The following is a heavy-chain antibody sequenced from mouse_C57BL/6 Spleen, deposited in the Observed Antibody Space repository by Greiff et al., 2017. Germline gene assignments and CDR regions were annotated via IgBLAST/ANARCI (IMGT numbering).Heavy chain of an antibody. CDR2: IDPSDSYT. V-gene: IGHV1-50*01. J-gene: IGHJ2*01. CDR1: GYTFTSYW. Sequence: QVQLQQPGAELVKPGASVKLSCKASGYTFTSYWMQWVKQRPGQGLEWIGEIDPSDSYTNYNQKFKGKATLTVDTSTSTAYMQLSSLTSEDSAVYYCARLATGTYFDDWGQGTTLTVSS. D-gene: IGHD4-1*01. CDR3: ARLATGTYFDD.